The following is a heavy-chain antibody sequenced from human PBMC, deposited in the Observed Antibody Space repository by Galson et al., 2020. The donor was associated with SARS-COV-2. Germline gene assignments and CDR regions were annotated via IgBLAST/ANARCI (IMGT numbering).Heavy chain of an antibody. CDR3: ARDFPVTLIWGRSYYYFAMDV. Sequence: GGSLRLSCEVSGFIFSDYGMHWVRQAPGKGPERVAAISNDGSNNYYGASVKRRFTISRDNSKNMLYLQLDSLGDEDTAVYYCARDFPVTLIWGRSYYYFAMDVWGQGTTVTVSS. CDR1: GFIFSDYG. D-gene: IGHD3-10*01. J-gene: IGHJ6*02. V-gene: IGHV3-30*03. CDR2: ISNDGSNN.